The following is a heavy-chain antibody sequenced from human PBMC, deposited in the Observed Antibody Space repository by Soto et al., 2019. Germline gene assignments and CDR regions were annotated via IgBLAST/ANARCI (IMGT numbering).Heavy chain of an antibody. D-gene: IGHD3-22*01. CDR2: ISGSGGST. CDR3: ASPPFARYYYDSSGRDSFDY. J-gene: IGHJ4*02. V-gene: IGHV3-23*01. CDR1: GFTFSSYA. Sequence: PGGSLRLSCAASGFTFSSYAMSWVRQAPGKGLEWVSAISGSGGSTYYADSVKGRFTISRDNSKNTLYLQMNSLRAEDTAVYYCASPPFARYYYDSSGRDSFDYWGQGTLVTVSS.